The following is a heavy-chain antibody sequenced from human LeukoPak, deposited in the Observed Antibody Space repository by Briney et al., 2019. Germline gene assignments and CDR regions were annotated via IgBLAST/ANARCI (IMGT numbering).Heavy chain of an antibody. D-gene: IGHD6-13*01. J-gene: IGHJ6*03. CDR3: ARQGAAGKYYYYDMDV. Sequence: PGESLKISCKGPGYSFTDYWIAWVRQMPGKGLEWMGIIYPAESDTRYSPSFQGQVTISADKSINTAYLEWSSLKASDTAIYYCARQGAAGKYYYYDMDVRGKGTTVTVSS. CDR2: IYPAESDT. V-gene: IGHV5-51*01. CDR1: GYSFTDYW.